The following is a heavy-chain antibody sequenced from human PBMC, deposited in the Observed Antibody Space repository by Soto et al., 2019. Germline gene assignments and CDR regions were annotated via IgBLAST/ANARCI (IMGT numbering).Heavy chain of an antibody. V-gene: IGHV3-30*04. Sequence: GGSLRLSCAASGFTFSSYAMHWVRQAPGKGLEWVAVISYDGSNKYYADSVKGRFTISRDNSKNTLYLQSNSLRAEDTAVDYCARGREEGHDAFDIWGQGTMVTVS. CDR1: GFTFSSYA. CDR2: ISYDGSNK. CDR3: ARGREEGHDAFDI. J-gene: IGHJ3*02.